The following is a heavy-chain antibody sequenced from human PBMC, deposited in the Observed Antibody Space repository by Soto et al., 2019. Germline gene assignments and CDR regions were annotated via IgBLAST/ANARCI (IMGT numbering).Heavy chain of an antibody. V-gene: IGHV3-13*05. J-gene: IGHJ6*02. CDR3: AKASIXMIVVVIPGYYYYGMDV. CDR2: IGTAGDP. CDR1: GFTFSSYD. D-gene: IGHD3-22*01. Sequence: GGSLRLSCAASGFTFSSYDMHWVRQATGKGLEWVSAIGTAGDPYYPGSVKGRFTISRENAKNSLYLQMNSLRAGDTAVYYCAKASIXMIVVVIPGYYYYGMDVWGQGTTVTVSS.